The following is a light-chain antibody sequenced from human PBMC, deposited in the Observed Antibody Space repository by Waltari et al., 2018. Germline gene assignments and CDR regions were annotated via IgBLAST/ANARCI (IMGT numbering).Light chain of an antibody. CDR3: QQSSHIPYT. V-gene: IGKV1-39*01. CDR1: QNIRTR. Sequence: DVQMTQSPSSLSASIADRVTITCRASQNIRTRLIWYQQKRGRAPKVLIYEGSNLQSGVPSRLSGTGSGTDFTLTISSPQPEDSATYYCQQSSHIPYTFGQGTKLEIK. J-gene: IGKJ2*01. CDR2: EGS.